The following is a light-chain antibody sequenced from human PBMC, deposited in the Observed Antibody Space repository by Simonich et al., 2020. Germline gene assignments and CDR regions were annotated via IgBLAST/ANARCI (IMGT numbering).Light chain of an antibody. CDR3: SSYTSSSTLGVV. V-gene: IGLV2-14*03. J-gene: IGLJ2*01. CDR1: SSDVGGYNY. Sequence: QSALTQPASVSGSPGQSITISCTGTSSDVGGYNYVSWYQQHPGKAPKPMIYDVRNRPPGVSNRFSGSKSGNTASLTISGLQAEDEADYYCSSYTSSSTLGVVFGGGTKLTVL. CDR2: DVR.